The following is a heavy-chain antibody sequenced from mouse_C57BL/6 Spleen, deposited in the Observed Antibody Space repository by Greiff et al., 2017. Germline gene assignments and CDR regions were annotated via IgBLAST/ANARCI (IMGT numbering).Heavy chain of an antibody. J-gene: IGHJ3*01. CDR1: GFTFSSYA. D-gene: IGHD2-4*01. Sequence: DVKLVESGGGLVKPGGSLKLSCAASGFTFSSYAMSWVRQTPEKRLEWVATISDGGSYTYYPDNVKGRFTISRDNAKNNLYLQMSHLKSEDTAMYYCARAEGLRRPPFAYWGQGTLVTVSA. CDR3: ARAEGLRRPPFAY. V-gene: IGHV5-4*03. CDR2: ISDGGSYT.